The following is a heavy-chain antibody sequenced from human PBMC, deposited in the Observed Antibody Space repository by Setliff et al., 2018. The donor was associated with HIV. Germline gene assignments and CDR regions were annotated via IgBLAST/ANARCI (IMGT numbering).Heavy chain of an antibody. J-gene: IGHJ6*02. CDR3: ARSEDKRISVIRVGRGAMDV. Sequence: GGSLRLSCAASGFIFNTYWMHWVRQAPGKGLEWVANIKEDGSEKYYADSVKGRFTTSRDNAKNTMYLQMNSLRAEDTAVYYCARSEDKRISVIRVGRGAMDVWGQGTTVTVSS. CDR1: GFIFNTYW. V-gene: IGHV3-7*01. D-gene: IGHD3-3*02. CDR2: IKEDGSEK.